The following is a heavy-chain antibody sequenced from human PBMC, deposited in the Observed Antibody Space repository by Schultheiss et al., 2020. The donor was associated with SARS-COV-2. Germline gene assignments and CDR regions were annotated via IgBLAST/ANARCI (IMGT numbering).Heavy chain of an antibody. CDR2: ISYDGSSK. J-gene: IGHJ6*02. V-gene: IGHV3-30-3*01. Sequence: GGSLRLSCVASESTFSHFAMHWVRQAPGKGLEWVAVISYDGSSKYYADSVKGRFTMSRDNSKNTLYLQMNSLKTEDTAVYYCARDIRLYYGSGEYYYYGMDAWGQGTTVTVSS. CDR3: ARDIRLYYGSGEYYYYGMDA. D-gene: IGHD3-10*01. CDR1: ESTFSHFA.